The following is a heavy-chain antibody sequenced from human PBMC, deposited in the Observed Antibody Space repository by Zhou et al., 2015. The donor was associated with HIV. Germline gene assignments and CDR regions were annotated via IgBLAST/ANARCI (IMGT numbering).Heavy chain of an antibody. Sequence: LMQSGTEVTKPGSSVKVSCKASGGTFSSYAISWVRQAPGQGLEWMGGIIPIFGTANYAQKFQGRVTITADESTSTAYMELSSLRSEDTAVYYCARASTAIGGIVVTASPGFFDIWGQGTMVTVSS. CDR1: GGTFSSYA. CDR2: IIPIFGTA. V-gene: IGHV1-69*01. D-gene: IGHD6-19*01. CDR3: ARASTAIGGIVVTASPGFFDI. J-gene: IGHJ3*02.